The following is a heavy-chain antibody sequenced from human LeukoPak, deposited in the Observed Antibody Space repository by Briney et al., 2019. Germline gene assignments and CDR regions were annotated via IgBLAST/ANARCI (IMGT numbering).Heavy chain of an antibody. CDR3: ARGCRDGYSNYWYFDL. V-gene: IGHV4-61*02. CDR2: INTSGTT. CDR1: GGSISSGSYY. D-gene: IGHD5-24*01. Sequence: PSETLSLTCTVSGGSISSGSYYWSWIRQPAGKGLDWIGRINTSGTTNYDPSVKSRVTISVDTSKNQFSLNLSSVTAADTAVYYCARGCRDGYSNYWYFDLWGRGTLVTVSS. J-gene: IGHJ2*01.